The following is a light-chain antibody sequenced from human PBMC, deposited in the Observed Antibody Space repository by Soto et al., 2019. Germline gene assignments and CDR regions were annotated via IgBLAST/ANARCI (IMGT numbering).Light chain of an antibody. J-gene: IGLJ3*02. V-gene: IGLV1-44*01. CDR2: SNN. CDR1: SSNIGSNT. CDR3: AAWDDSLNGPL. Sequence: QPVLTQPPSASGTPGQRVTISCSGSSSNIGSNTVNWYQQLPGRAPTLLIYSNNQRPSGVPDRFSGSKSGTSASLAVNGLQSGDEADYYCAAWDDSLNGPLFGGGTKLTVL.